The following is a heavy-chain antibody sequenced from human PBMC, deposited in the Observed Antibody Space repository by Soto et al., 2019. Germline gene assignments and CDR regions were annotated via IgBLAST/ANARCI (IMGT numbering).Heavy chain of an antibody. J-gene: IGHJ6*02. CDR3: SVGYCSSTSCYAPRLYYYGMDV. Sequence: GGSLRLSCAASGFTFSNYAMTWVRQAPGKGLEWVSALSGSGVSTYYADSVMGRFTISRDNAKNSLYLQMNSLRAEDMAVYYCSVGYCSSTSCYAPRLYYYGMDVWGQGTTVTVSS. CDR2: LSGSGVST. CDR1: GFTFSNYA. V-gene: IGHV3-23*01. D-gene: IGHD2-2*01.